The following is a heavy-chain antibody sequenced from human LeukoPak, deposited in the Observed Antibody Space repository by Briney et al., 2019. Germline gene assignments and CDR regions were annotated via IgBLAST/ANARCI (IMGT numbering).Heavy chain of an antibody. J-gene: IGHJ4*02. CDR3: ARGEYSYGYAGYFYY. V-gene: IGHV4-31*03. CDR2: IYYSGST. CDR1: GGSISSGDYY. Sequence: SQTLSLTCTVSGGSISSGDYYWSWIRQHPGKGLEWIGYIYYSGSTYYNPSLKSRVTISVDTSKNQFSLKLSSVTAADTAVYYCARGEYSYGYAGYFYYWGQGTLVTVSS. D-gene: IGHD5-18*01.